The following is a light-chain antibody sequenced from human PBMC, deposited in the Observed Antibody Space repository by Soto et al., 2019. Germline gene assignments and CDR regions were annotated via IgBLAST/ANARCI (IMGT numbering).Light chain of an antibody. V-gene: IGLV1-40*01. Sequence: QSVLTQPPSVSGAPGQRVTISCTGSSSNIGAGYDEHWYQQLPGTAPKLLIYGNSNRPSGVPDRFSGSKSGTSASLAITGLQAEDDADYSCQSYDSSLSGPVFGGGTQLTVL. J-gene: IGLJ3*02. CDR3: QSYDSSLSGPV. CDR1: SSNIGAGYD. CDR2: GNS.